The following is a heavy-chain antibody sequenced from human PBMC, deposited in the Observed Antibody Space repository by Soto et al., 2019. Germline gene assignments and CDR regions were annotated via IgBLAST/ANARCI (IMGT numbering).Heavy chain of an antibody. J-gene: IGHJ5*02. Sequence: PGGSLRLSCAASGFTFSSYAMSWVRQAPGKGLEWVSAISGSGGSTYYADSVKGRFTISRDNSKNTLYLQMNSLRAEDMAVYYCVKYCRRTRRVGSHWFDPWGQGTLVTVSS. V-gene: IGHV3-23*01. CDR1: GFTFSSYA. D-gene: IGHD1-26*01. CDR2: ISGSGGST. CDR3: VKYCRRTRRVGSHWFDP.